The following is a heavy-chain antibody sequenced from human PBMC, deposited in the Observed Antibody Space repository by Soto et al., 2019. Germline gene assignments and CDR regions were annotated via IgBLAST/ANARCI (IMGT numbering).Heavy chain of an antibody. Sequence: PGGSLRLSCAASGFTVSSNYMSWVRQAPGKGLEWVSVIYSGGSTYYADSVKGRFTISRDNSKNTLYLQMNSLRAEDTAVYYCARDRPPYGQAKMGSDAFDIWGQGTMVTVSS. V-gene: IGHV3-66*01. CDR1: GFTVSSNY. J-gene: IGHJ3*02. D-gene: IGHD3-10*01. CDR3: ARDRPPYGQAKMGSDAFDI. CDR2: IYSGGST.